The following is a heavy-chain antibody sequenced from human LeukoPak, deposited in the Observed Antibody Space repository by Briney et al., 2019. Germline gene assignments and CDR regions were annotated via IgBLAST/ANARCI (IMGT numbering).Heavy chain of an antibody. CDR3: ARATPFWSGRQKYYYYYYYMDV. CDR2: IYTSGST. V-gene: IGHV4-4*07. J-gene: IGHJ6*03. D-gene: IGHD3-3*01. CDR1: GGSISSYY. Sequence: SETLSLTCTVSGGSISSYYWSWIRQPAGKGLEWIGRIYTSGSTNYNPSLKSRVTMSVDMSKNQFSLKLSSVTAADTAVYYCARATPFWSGRQKYYYYYYYMDVWGKGTTVTVSS.